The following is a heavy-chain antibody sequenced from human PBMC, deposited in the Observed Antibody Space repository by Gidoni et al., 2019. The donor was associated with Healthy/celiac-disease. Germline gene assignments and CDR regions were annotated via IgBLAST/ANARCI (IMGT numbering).Heavy chain of an antibody. CDR3: TTDRYSSGYYYVIDYFDY. CDR2: IKSKTDGGTT. V-gene: IGHV3-15*01. J-gene: IGHJ4*02. D-gene: IGHD3-22*01. Sequence: GLEWVGRIKSKTDGGTTDYAAPVKGRFTISRDDSKNTLYLQMNSLKTEDTAVYFCTTDRYSSGYYYVIDYFDYWGQGTLVTVSS.